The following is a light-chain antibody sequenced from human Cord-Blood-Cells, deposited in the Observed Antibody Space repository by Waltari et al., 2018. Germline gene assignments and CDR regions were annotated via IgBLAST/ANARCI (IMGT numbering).Light chain of an antibody. V-gene: IGKV3-15*01. CDR2: GAS. Sequence: EIVMTQSPATLSVSPGDRATLSCRASQSVSSNLAWYQQKHGQAPRLLIYGASTRATGIPARFSGSGSGTEFTLTISSLQSEDFAVYYCQQYDNWPPLTFGGGTKVEIK. CDR3: QQYDNWPPLT. J-gene: IGKJ4*01. CDR1: QSVSSN.